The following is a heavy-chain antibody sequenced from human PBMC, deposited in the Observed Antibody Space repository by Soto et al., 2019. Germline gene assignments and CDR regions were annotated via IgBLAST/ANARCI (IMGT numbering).Heavy chain of an antibody. CDR3: TTSGYDDAFDI. V-gene: IGHV3-73*01. CDR1: GFTFSGSA. Sequence: GESLKISCAASGFTFSGSAMHWVRQASGKGLEWVGRIRSKANSYATAYAASVKGRFTISRDDSKNTAYLQMNSLKTEDTAVYYCTTSGYDDAFDIWGQGTMVTVSS. CDR2: IRSKANSYAT. J-gene: IGHJ3*02. D-gene: IGHD5-12*01.